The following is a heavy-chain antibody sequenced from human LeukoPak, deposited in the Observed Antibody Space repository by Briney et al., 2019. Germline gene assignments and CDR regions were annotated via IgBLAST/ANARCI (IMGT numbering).Heavy chain of an antibody. V-gene: IGHV3-15*01. J-gene: IGHJ3*02. CDR3: TTILDYGDYRDAFDI. D-gene: IGHD4-17*01. CDR1: GFTFGNAW. CDR2: FKSKTDGGTT. Sequence: GGSLRLSCAASGFTFGNAWMNWVRQAPGKGLEWVGLFKSKTDGGTTDYAAPVKGRFTISRDDSKNTLYLQMNSLKTEDTAVYYCTTILDYGDYRDAFDIWGQGTMVTVSS.